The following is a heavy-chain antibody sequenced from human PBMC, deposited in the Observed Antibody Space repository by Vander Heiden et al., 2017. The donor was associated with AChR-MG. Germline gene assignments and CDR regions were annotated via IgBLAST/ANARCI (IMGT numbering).Heavy chain of an antibody. Sequence: QLQLQESGPGLVKPSETLSLTCSVSGVSISSNSYYWGWIRQPPGEGLEWIGSIYYSGSTDYNPSLKSRVTMSVDTSKNQFSLKLSSLTAADTAVYFCARQSVAGEEHFDSWGQGTLVTVSS. V-gene: IGHV4-39*01. CDR3: ARQSVAGEEHFDS. CDR1: GVSISSNSYY. CDR2: IYYSGST. J-gene: IGHJ4*02. D-gene: IGHD6-19*01.